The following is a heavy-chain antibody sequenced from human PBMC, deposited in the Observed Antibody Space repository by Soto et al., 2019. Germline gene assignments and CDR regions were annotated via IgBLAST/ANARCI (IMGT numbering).Heavy chain of an antibody. CDR1: GFTFSSYG. Sequence: GGSLRLSCAASGFTFSSYGMHWVRQAPGKGLEWVAVIWYDGSNKYYADSVKGRFTISRDNSKNTLYLQMNSLRAEDTAVYYCARDMVGVALDYWGQGTLVTVSS. J-gene: IGHJ4*02. CDR2: IWYDGSNK. CDR3: ARDMVGVALDY. V-gene: IGHV3-33*01. D-gene: IGHD2-15*01.